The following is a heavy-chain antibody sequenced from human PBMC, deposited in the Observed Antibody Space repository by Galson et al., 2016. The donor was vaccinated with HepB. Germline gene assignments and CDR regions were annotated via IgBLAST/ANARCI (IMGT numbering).Heavy chain of an antibody. V-gene: IGHV1-46*01. CDR1: AHTFTTYY. CDR3: ARDSGHHSFDY. J-gene: IGHJ4*02. CDR2: IMARGGET. D-gene: IGHD1-26*01. Sequence: SVKVSCKASAHTFTTYYFHWMRQAPGQGLEWMGRIMARGGETIYPQSLQGRVTMTRGTSTGTVYMELSSLRSEDSALYYCARDSGHHSFDYWGQGSLVIVSS.